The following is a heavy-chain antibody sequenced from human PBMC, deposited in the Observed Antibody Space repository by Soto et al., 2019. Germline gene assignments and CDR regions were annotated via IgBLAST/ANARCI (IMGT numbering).Heavy chain of an antibody. Sequence: GGSLRLSCAASGFTFSSFAMSWVRQTPGKGLEWVSVISGSGDSTYYEDSVKGRFTISRDNSKNALYLQMNSLRAEDTAVYYCAKDRRRDGSTALDCWGQGTLVTVSS. CDR1: GFTFSSFA. CDR2: ISGSGDST. CDR3: AKDRRRDGSTALDC. J-gene: IGHJ4*02. D-gene: IGHD5-12*01. V-gene: IGHV3-23*01.